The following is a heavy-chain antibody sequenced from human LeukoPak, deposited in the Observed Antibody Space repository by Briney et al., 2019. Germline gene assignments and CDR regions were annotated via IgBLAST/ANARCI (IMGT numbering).Heavy chain of an antibody. Sequence: PSETLSLTCTVSAGSISSSSYYWGWIRQPPGKGLEWIGSIYYSGSTYYNPSLKSRVTISVDTSKNQFSLKLSSLTAADTAVYYCATFHYYDSSAYFDYWGQGTLVTVSS. CDR2: IYYSGST. CDR3: ATFHYYDSSAYFDY. CDR1: AGSISSSSYY. J-gene: IGHJ4*02. V-gene: IGHV4-39*01. D-gene: IGHD3-22*01.